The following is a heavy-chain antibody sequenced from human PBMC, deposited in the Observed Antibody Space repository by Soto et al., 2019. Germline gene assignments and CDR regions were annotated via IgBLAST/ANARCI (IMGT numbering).Heavy chain of an antibody. CDR3: ARPRPYCGGDCPDS. D-gene: IGHD2-21*02. CDR2: INSDGSST. CDR1: GLTFSSYW. V-gene: IGHV3-74*01. J-gene: IGHJ4*02. Sequence: EVQLVESGGGLVQPGGSLRLSCAASGLTFSSYWMHWVRQAPGKGLVWVSRINSDGSSTSYADSVKGRCTISRDNAKNTLYLQMNSLRAEDTAVYYCARPRPYCGGDCPDSWGQGTLVTVSS.